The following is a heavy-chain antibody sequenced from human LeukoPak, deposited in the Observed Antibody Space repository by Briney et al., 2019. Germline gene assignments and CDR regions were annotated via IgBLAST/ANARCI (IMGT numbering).Heavy chain of an antibody. D-gene: IGHD2-2*01. CDR3: ARDLPYCTSISCYVDGMDV. V-gene: IGHV3-66*01. Sequence: PGGSLRLSCAASGFTVSSKYMSWVRQAPGKGLEWVSVIYSGGSTYYADSVRGRFTISRDNSKNTLYLQMNSLRAEDTAVYYCARDLPYCTSISCYVDGMDVWGQGTTVIVSS. J-gene: IGHJ6*02. CDR2: IYSGGST. CDR1: GFTVSSKY.